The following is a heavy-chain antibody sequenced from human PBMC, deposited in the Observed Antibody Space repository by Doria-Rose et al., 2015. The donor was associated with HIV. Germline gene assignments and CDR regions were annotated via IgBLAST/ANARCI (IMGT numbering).Heavy chain of an antibody. CDR2: IFSDDER. Sequence: QVQLVESGPVLVKPTETLTLTCTVSGVSLSSPGMGVSWIRQPPGKALEWLANIFSDDERSYKTSLKNRLTISRGTSKSQVVLTMTDMDPVDTATYYCARIKSSRWYHKYYFDFWGQGTLVIVSA. CDR3: ARIKSSRWYHKYYFDF. CDR1: GVSLSSPGMG. V-gene: IGHV2-26*01. D-gene: IGHD6-13*01. J-gene: IGHJ4*02.